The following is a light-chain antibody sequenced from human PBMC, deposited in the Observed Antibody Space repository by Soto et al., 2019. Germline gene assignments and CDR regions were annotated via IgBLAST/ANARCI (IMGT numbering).Light chain of an antibody. CDR2: AAS. CDR3: QHYGRSPIT. Sequence: DIQMTQSPSSLSASVGDRVTITCRASQSISSYLNWYQQKPGKAPKLLIYAASSLQSGVPSRFSGSGSATDFTLTISRLEPEDFALYYCQHYGRSPITFGQGTRLEIK. J-gene: IGKJ5*01. CDR1: QSISSY. V-gene: IGKV1-39*01.